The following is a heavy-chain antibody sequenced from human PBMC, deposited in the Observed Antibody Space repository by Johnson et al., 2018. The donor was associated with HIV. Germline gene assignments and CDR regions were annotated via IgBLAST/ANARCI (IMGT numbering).Heavy chain of an antibody. CDR3: AKTSRGNSWFDAFDI. CDR1: GFTFSSYA. J-gene: IGHJ3*02. V-gene: IGHV3-23*04. Sequence: VQLVESGGGVVQPGRSLRLSCVASGFTFSSYAMSWVRQAPGKGLEWVSAISGSGGSTYYADSVKGRFTISRDNSKNTLYLQMNSLRAEDTAVYYCAKTSRGNSWFDAFDIWGQGTMVTVSS. D-gene: IGHD6-13*01. CDR2: ISGSGGST.